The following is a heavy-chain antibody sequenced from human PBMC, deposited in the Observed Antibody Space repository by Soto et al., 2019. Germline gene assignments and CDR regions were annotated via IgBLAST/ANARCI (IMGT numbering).Heavy chain of an antibody. CDR2: ISGSGGST. CDR1: GFTFSSYA. V-gene: IGHV3-23*01. J-gene: IGHJ6*02. Sequence: PGGSLRLSCASSGFTFSSYAMSWVRQAPGKGLEWVSAISGSGGSTYYADSVKGRFTISRDNSKNTLYLQMDSLRAEDTAVYYCAKDDYNYYYYGMDVWGQGTTVTVSS. CDR3: AKDDYNYYYYGMDV. D-gene: IGHD4-4*01.